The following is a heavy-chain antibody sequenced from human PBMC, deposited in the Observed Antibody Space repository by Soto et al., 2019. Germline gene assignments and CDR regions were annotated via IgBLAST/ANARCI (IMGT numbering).Heavy chain of an antibody. Sequence: EVQLLESGGGLVQPGGSLRLSCAASGFTFSSCAMSWVRQAPGKGLEWVSAVSVSGGTTYYADSVKGRFTLSRDNSKNTLYLQMNSLRAEDTAVYYCAKEPRGYSNGPSDYWGQGTLVTVSS. CDR3: AKEPRGYSNGPSDY. J-gene: IGHJ4*02. V-gene: IGHV3-23*01. CDR1: GFTFSSCA. D-gene: IGHD5-18*01. CDR2: VSVSGGTT.